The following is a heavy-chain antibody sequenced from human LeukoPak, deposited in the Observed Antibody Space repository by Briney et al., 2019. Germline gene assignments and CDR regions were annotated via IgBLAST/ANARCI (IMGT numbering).Heavy chain of an antibody. CDR1: GYTLTELS. CDR2: FDPEDGET. Sequence: ASVKVSCKVSGYTLTELSMRWVRQAPGKGLEWMGGFDPEDGETIYAQKFQGRVTMTEDTSTDTAYMELSSLRSEDTAVYYCATDPGYSYGFPLDYWGQGTLVTVSS. V-gene: IGHV1-24*01. CDR3: ATDPGYSYGFPLDY. D-gene: IGHD5-18*01. J-gene: IGHJ4*02.